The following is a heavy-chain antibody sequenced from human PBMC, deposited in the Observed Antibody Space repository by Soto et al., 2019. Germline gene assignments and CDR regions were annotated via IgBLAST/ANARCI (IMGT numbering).Heavy chain of an antibody. V-gene: IGHV4-59*08. CDR2: IYYSGST. CDR3: ARHVIEMAPFGY. J-gene: IGHJ4*02. CDR1: GGSISSYY. Sequence: QVQLQESGPGLVKPSETLSLTCTVSGGSISSYYWSWIRQPPGKGLEWIGYIYYSGSTNYNPSLQSRVTVSVDTSKNQFSLKLSSVTAADTAMYYCARHVIEMAPFGYWGQGTLVTVSS.